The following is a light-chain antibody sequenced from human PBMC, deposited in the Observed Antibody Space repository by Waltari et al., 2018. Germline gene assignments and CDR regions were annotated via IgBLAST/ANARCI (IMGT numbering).Light chain of an antibody. J-gene: IGKJ2*01. V-gene: IGKV4-1*01. CDR3: QQYYSTPYT. CDR2: RAS. CDR1: ERLFYSPDNKSY. Sequence: DSVMTQSPSSLAVSLGERATINCKSSERLFYSPDNKSYVAWYQQKPGQPPQLLLSRASTREAGVPDRFSGSGSGTDFTLTISSLQAADVAVYFCQQYYSTPYTFGRGTRLEI.